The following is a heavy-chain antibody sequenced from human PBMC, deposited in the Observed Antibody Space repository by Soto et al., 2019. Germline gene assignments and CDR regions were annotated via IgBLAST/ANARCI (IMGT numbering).Heavy chain of an antibody. CDR1: GFTFSNYA. CDR2: INSNGGTT. CDR3: ARDSEPSMVRRIISY. V-gene: IGHV3-64*01. D-gene: IGHD3-10*01. Sequence: GGSLRLSCAASGFTFSNYAMHWVRQAPGKEQEYVSTINSNGGTTFYVKSVKGRFTISRDNSKNTLYLQMGSLRAEDMAVYYCARDSEPSMVRRIISYWGQGALVTVSS. J-gene: IGHJ4*02.